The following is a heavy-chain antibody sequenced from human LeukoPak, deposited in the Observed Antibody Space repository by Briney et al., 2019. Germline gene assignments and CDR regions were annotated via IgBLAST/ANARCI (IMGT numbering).Heavy chain of an antibody. CDR2: IRSKANSYAT. D-gene: IGHD6-19*01. V-gene: IGHV3-73*01. J-gene: IGHJ4*02. CDR1: GFPFSGSA. Sequence: GGSLRLSCAASGFPFSGSAMHWVRQASGKGLEWVGRIRSKANSYATAYAASVNGRFTISRDDSKNTAYLQMNSRKTEDTAVYYRTRPGGSGWYPFDCWGQGTLVTVSS. CDR3: TRPGGSGWYPFDC.